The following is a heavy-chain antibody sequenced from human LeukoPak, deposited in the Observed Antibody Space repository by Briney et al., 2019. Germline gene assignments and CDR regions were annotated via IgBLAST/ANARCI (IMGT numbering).Heavy chain of an antibody. CDR1: GGSISSYY. CDR3: ARGVGYTTSLEYFQH. V-gene: IGHV4-59*01. CDR2: IYYSGTT. D-gene: IGHD6-13*01. J-gene: IGHJ1*01. Sequence: SETLSLTCTVSGGSISSYYWSWIRQPPGKGLGWIGYIYYSGTTNYNPSLKSRVTISVDTSKNQFSLRLNSVTAADTAVYYCARGVGYTTSLEYFQHWGQGTLVTVSS.